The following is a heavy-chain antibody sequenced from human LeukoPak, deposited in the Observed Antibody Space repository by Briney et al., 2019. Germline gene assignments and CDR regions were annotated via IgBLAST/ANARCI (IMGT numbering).Heavy chain of an antibody. V-gene: IGHV3-48*04. CDR3: ARGPEGEYYGSGIDY. J-gene: IGHJ4*02. CDR2: ISSSGSTI. Sequence: PGGSLRLSCAASGFTFSSYGMHWVRQAPGKGLEWVSYISSSGSTIYYADSVKGRFTISRDNAKNSLYLQMNSLRAEDTAVYYCARGPEGEYYGSGIDYWGQGTLVTVSS. CDR1: GFTFSSYG. D-gene: IGHD3-10*01.